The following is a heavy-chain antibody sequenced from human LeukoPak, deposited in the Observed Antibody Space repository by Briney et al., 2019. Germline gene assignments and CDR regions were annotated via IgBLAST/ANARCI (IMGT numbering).Heavy chain of an antibody. Sequence: GGSLRLSCAASGFTFSSYSMNWVRQAPGKGLEWVSSISSSSSYIYYADSVKGRFTISRDNAKNSLYLQMNSLRAEDTAVYYCARVLDDLSGTVGVTDHLDYWGQGTLVTVSS. CDR2: ISSSSSYI. CDR1: GFTFSSYS. V-gene: IGHV3-21*01. D-gene: IGHD1-26*01. J-gene: IGHJ4*02. CDR3: ARVLDDLSGTVGVTDHLDY.